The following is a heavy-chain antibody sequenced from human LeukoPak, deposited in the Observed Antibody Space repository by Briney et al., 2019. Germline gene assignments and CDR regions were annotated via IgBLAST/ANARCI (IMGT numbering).Heavy chain of an antibody. D-gene: IGHD1-1*01. J-gene: IGHJ3*02. V-gene: IGHV4-4*07. CDR1: GGSISSYY. CDR3: ARDQDWNPADDAFDI. CDR2: IYTSGST. Sequence: PSETLSLTCTVSGGSISSYYWSWIRQPAGKGLEWIGRIYTSGSTNYNPSLKSRVTMSVDTSKNQSSLKLSSVTAADTAVYYCARDQDWNPADDAFDIWGQGTMVTVSS.